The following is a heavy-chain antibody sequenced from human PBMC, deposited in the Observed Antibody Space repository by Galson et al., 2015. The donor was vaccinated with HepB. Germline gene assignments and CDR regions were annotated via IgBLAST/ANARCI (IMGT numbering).Heavy chain of an antibody. CDR3: ARDSPLGFGDLTTGLDY. CDR1: GGSISSGDYY. Sequence: TLSLTCTVSGGSISSGDYYWSWIRQPPGKGLEWIGYIYYSGSTYYNPSLKSRVTISVDTSKNQFSLKLSSVTAADTAVYYCARDSPLGFGDLTTGLDYWGQGTLVTVSS. D-gene: IGHD3-10*01. CDR2: IYYSGST. J-gene: IGHJ4*02. V-gene: IGHV4-30-4*01.